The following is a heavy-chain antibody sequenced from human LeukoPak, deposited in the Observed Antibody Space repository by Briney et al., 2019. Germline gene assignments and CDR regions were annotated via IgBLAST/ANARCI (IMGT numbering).Heavy chain of an antibody. CDR1: GYSFTTYW. Sequence: GESLKISCKGSGYSFTTYWIGWVRQMPGKGLEWMGILYPGDSDTRYSPSFQGQVTISADKSISTAYLQWSSLKASDTAMYYCARQKGRWIGAFDIWGQGTMVTVSS. CDR3: ARQKGRWIGAFDI. CDR2: LYPGDSDT. V-gene: IGHV5-51*01. J-gene: IGHJ3*02. D-gene: IGHD5-12*01.